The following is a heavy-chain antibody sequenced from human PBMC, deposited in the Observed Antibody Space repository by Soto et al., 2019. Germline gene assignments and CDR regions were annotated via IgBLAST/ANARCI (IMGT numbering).Heavy chain of an antibody. Sequence: QVQLVESGGGVVQPGGSLRLSCATSGFIFSTYGMQWVRQSPGEGLAWVAVMANDGSYQYYADSVKGRFTISRENSKNTVYLQMDSLRREDTAVYYCARSIGGSSYYPPDYWGQGTLVTVSS. CDR1: GFIFSTYG. V-gene: IGHV3-30*03. CDR2: MANDGSYQ. D-gene: IGHD2-15*01. J-gene: IGHJ4*02. CDR3: ARSIGGSSYYPPDY.